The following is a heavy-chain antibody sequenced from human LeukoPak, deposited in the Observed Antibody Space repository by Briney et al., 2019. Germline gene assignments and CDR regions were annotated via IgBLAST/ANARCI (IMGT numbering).Heavy chain of an antibody. CDR3: ARPDYGDYVGPLAFDI. Sequence: GASVKVSCKASGYTFTGYYMHWVRQAPGQGLEWMGWINPNSGGTNYAQKFQGRVTMTRDTSISTAYMELSRLRSDDTAVYYCARPDYGDYVGPLAFDIWGQGTMVTVSS. CDR1: GYTFTGYY. V-gene: IGHV1-2*02. J-gene: IGHJ3*02. D-gene: IGHD4-17*01. CDR2: INPNSGGT.